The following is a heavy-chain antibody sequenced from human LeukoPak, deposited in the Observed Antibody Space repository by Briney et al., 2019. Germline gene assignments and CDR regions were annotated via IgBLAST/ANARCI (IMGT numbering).Heavy chain of an antibody. CDR1: GYTFTNYD. CDR3: ATDWGGGSAYFYDAFDF. Sequence: ASVKVSCKTSGYTFTNYDINWVRQAPGKGLEWMGSFDPEDDARIYAQKFEGRVTMTEDTSTDTAYMELSSLRSEDTAVYYCATDWGGGSAYFYDAFDFWGQGTMVTVSS. CDR2: FDPEDDAR. D-gene: IGHD2/OR15-2a*01. J-gene: IGHJ3*01. V-gene: IGHV1-24*01.